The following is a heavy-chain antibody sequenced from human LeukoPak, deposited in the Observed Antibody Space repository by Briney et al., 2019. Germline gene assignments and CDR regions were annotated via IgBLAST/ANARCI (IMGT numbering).Heavy chain of an antibody. CDR1: GFTFSIYP. Sequence: PGGSLRLSCAASGFTFSIYPLTWVRQAPGKGLEWVSSISGSGIHAYYSNSVEGRFITSRDNSKNTRFLQMNSLRADDTAVYYCAKDLFGGPARAYFDYWGQGALVTVSS. D-gene: IGHD3-16*01. CDR3: AKDLFGGPARAYFDY. V-gene: IGHV3-23*01. CDR2: ISGSGIHA. J-gene: IGHJ4*02.